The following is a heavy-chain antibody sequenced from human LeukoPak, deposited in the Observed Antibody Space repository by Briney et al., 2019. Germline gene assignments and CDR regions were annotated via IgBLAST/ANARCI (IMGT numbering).Heavy chain of an antibody. CDR2: ISYDGSNK. CDR1: GFTFRSFA. J-gene: IGHJ4*02. CDR3: ARGAARMVEMATIISFEY. D-gene: IGHD5-24*01. Sequence: GGSLRPSCAASGFTFRSFAMHWVRQAPGKGLEWVAVISYDGSNKKYADSVKGRFTISRDNSKNTLFLQMNSLRGEDTAVYYCARGAARMVEMATIISFEYWGQGILVTVSS. V-gene: IGHV3-30*04.